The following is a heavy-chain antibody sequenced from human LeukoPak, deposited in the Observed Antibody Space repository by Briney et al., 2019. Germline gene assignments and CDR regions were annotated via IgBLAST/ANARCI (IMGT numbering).Heavy chain of an antibody. J-gene: IGHJ4*02. V-gene: IGHV3-23*01. CDR2: ISGSGGST. Sequence: GGSLRLSCTASGFTFTNYAMSWVRQAPGKGLEWVSAISGSGGSTYYADSVKGRFTISRDNSKNTLYLQMNSLRAEDTAVYYCAVIAMVRGVLLDYWGQGTLVTVSS. CDR3: AVIAMVRGVLLDY. CDR1: GFTFTNYA. D-gene: IGHD3-10*01.